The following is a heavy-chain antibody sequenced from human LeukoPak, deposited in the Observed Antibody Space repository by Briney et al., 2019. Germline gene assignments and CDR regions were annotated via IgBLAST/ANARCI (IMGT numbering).Heavy chain of an antibody. CDR3: ARVHYHCSGGSCYNYYYYYMDV. J-gene: IGHJ6*03. CDR2: IIPIFGTA. Sequence: GASVKVSCKASGGTFSSYAISWVRQAPGQGLEWMGGIIPIFGTANYAQKFQGRVTITADKSTSTAYMELSSLRSEDTAVYYCARVHYHCSGGSCYNYYYYYMDVWGKGTTVTVSS. CDR1: GGTFSSYA. V-gene: IGHV1-69*06. D-gene: IGHD2-15*01.